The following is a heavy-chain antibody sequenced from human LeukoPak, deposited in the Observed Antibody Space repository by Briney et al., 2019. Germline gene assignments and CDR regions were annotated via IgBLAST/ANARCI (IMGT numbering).Heavy chain of an antibody. CDR1: GGSISSGRYY. V-gene: IGHV4-61*02. Sequence: SETPSLTCTVSGGSISSGRYYWSWIRQPAGKGLEWIGRIYTSGSTNYNPSLKSRVTISVDTSKNQFSLKLSSVTAADTAVYYCARARYYDSSGYYSNDAFDIWGQGTMVTVSS. CDR3: ARARYYDSSGYYSNDAFDI. CDR2: IYTSGST. D-gene: IGHD3-22*01. J-gene: IGHJ3*02.